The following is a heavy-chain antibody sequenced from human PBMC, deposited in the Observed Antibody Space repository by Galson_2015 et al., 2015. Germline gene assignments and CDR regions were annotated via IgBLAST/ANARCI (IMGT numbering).Heavy chain of an antibody. Sequence: SLRLSCAASGFTFSSYAMSWVRQAPGKGLEWVSAISGSGGSTYYADSVKGRFTISRDNSKNTLYLQMNSLRAEDTAVYYCAKVWRLSIVVVVAAYFDYWGQGTLVTVSS. CDR1: GFTFSSYA. D-gene: IGHD2-15*01. J-gene: IGHJ4*02. V-gene: IGHV3-23*01. CDR2: ISGSGGST. CDR3: AKVWRLSIVVVVAAYFDY.